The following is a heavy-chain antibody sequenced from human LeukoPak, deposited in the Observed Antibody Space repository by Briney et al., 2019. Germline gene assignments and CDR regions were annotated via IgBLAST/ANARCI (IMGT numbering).Heavy chain of an antibody. J-gene: IGHJ4*02. CDR1: GVSISSSY. V-gene: IGHV4-59*08. CDR2: ISYSGST. CDR3: ARQSQHSGYQAPDS. Sequence: SETLSLTCTVSGVSISSSYWRWIRQPPGKGLEWIGYISYSGSTNCNPSLKSRVTISVDTSKNQFSLKLSSVTAADTAVYYCARQSQHSGYQAPDSWGQGTLVTVSS. D-gene: IGHD5-12*01.